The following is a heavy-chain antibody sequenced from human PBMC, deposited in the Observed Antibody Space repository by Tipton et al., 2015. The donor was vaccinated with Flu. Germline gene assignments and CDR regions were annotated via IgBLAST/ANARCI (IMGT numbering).Heavy chain of an antibody. CDR1: GYSFTTYS. CDR3: ARRTIFGVVKDVFDI. CDR2: ISGYNGYT. V-gene: IGHV1-18*04. Sequence: QSGAEVKKPGASVKVSCKASGYSFTTYSFSWVRQAPGQGLEWIGWISGYNGYTNYARKFQGRVTMTTHTSTNTAYMELRSLRSDDTAVYYCARRTIFGVVKDVFDIWGQGTMVTVSS. J-gene: IGHJ3*02. D-gene: IGHD3-3*01.